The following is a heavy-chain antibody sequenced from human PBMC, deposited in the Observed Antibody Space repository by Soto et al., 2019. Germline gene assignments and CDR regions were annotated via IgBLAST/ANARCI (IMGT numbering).Heavy chain of an antibody. V-gene: IGHV3-23*01. CDR1: GFTFSSYA. CDR3: AKGVVDGDYVYFDY. Sequence: GGSLRLSCAASGFTFSSYAMSWVRQAPGKGLEWVSAISGSGGSTYYADSVKGRFTISRDNSKNTLYLQMDSLRAEDTAVYYCAKGVVDGDYVYFDYWGQGTLVTVSS. D-gene: IGHD4-17*01. CDR2: ISGSGGST. J-gene: IGHJ4*02.